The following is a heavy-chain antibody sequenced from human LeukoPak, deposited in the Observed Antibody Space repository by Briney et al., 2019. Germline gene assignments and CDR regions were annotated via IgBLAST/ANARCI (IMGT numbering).Heavy chain of an antibody. CDR2: INPDSGVT. CDR1: GYTFTGYY. J-gene: IGHJ4*02. D-gene: IGHD6-19*01. CDR3: ARDWGGVAGDY. Sequence: ASVKVSCKASGYTFTGYYIHWVRQAPGQGLEWMGWINPDSGVTNYAQKFQGRVTMTRDTSISTAYMELRRLRTDDTAVYCCARDWGGVAGDYWGQGTLVTVSS. V-gene: IGHV1-2*02.